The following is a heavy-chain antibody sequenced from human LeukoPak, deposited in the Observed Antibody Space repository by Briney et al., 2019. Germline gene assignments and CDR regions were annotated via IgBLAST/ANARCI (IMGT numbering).Heavy chain of an antibody. D-gene: IGHD3-22*01. Sequence: GGSLRLSCAASGFTFSSYAMSWVRQAPGKGLEWVSTISTNVGGTYYADSVKGRFTISRDNSKNTLYLQMNSLRAEDTAVYYCAKFWDSSGYYSIYWGQGTLVTVSS. V-gene: IGHV3-23*01. J-gene: IGHJ4*02. CDR1: GFTFSSYA. CDR3: AKFWDSSGYYSIY. CDR2: ISTNVGGT.